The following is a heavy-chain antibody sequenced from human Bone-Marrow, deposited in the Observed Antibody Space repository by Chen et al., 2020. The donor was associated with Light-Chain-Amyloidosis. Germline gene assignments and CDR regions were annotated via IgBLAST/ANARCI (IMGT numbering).Heavy chain of an antibody. D-gene: IGHD2-21*01. CDR1: GYTFSTYG. J-gene: IGHJ1*01. CDR3: AFLFFCCSFPNY. V-gene: IGHV1-18*01. Sequence: QVQLVQSGSEVKKPGASVKVSCKASGYTFSTYGMHWVRQVPGQGLEWMGWVSADSRNTNYAQEVQGRVTMTTDTSTHTAYMELRGLRNDDTPVYYCAFLFFCCSFPNYWVPGTLVTVSS. CDR2: VSADSRNT.